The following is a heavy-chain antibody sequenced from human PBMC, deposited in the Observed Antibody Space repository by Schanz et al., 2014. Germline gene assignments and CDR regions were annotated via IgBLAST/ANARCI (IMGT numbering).Heavy chain of an antibody. V-gene: IGHV3-30*02. Sequence: QVHLVESGGGVVQPGGSLRLSCAASGFIFRTYGMHWVRQAPGKGLEWVAFIHYDGTYKYYADSVKGRFTISRDNSENTLYLQMISLRAEDTAVYYCAKLDGYAYGSMGQEYFDDWGQGTLVAVSS. CDR1: GFIFRTYG. J-gene: IGHJ4*02. D-gene: IGHD5-18*01. CDR3: AKLDGYAYGSMGQEYFDD. CDR2: IHYDGTYK.